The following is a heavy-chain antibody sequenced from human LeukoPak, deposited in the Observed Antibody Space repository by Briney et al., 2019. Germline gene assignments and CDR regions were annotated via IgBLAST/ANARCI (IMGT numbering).Heavy chain of an antibody. CDR1: GFTFSSYW. D-gene: IGHD6-13*01. CDR3: AKLHPGYSSSGNFDY. CDR2: IKPDGSEE. J-gene: IGHJ4*02. V-gene: IGHV3-7*02. Sequence: GGSLRVSCAASGFTFSSYWMSWVRQAPGQGLEWVANIKPDGSEEYYVDSVKGRFTISRDNAQNSLYLQTNSLRAEDTAVYYCAKLHPGYSSSGNFDYWGQGTLVTVSS.